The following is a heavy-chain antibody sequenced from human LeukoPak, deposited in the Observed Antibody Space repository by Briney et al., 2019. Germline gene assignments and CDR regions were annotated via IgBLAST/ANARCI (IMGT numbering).Heavy chain of an antibody. J-gene: IGHJ4*02. CDR2: IIPILGIA. CDR1: GGTFSSYA. CDR3: AREAPSGIAVAGFDY. Sequence: ASVKVSCKASGGTFSSYAISWVRQAPGQGPEWMGRIIPILGIANYAQKFQGRVTITADKSTSTAYMELSSLRSEDTAVYYCAREAPSGIAVAGFDYWGQGTLVTVSS. D-gene: IGHD6-19*01. V-gene: IGHV1-69*04.